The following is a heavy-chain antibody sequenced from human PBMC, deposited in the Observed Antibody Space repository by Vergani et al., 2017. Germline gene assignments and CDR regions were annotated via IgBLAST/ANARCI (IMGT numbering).Heavy chain of an antibody. D-gene: IGHD6-19*01. Sequence: EVQLVESGGGLVKPGGSLRLSCAASGFTFSSYSMNWVRQAPWKGLEWVSSISSSSSYIYYADSVKGRFTISRDNAKNSLYLQMNSLRAEDTAVYYCARDRHSSGWLGWGQGTLVTVSS. CDR3: ARDRHSSGWLG. CDR1: GFTFSSYS. J-gene: IGHJ4*02. CDR2: ISSSSSYI. V-gene: IGHV3-21*01.